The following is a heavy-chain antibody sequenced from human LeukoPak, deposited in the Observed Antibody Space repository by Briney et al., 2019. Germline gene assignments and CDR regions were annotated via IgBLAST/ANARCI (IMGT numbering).Heavy chain of an antibody. D-gene: IGHD6-25*01. J-gene: IGHJ4*02. CDR3: VTLLSNAAFDY. CDR1: GGTFSSYA. Sequence: SVKVSCKASGGTFSSYAISWVRQAPGQGLEWMGGIIPIFGTANYAQKFQGRVTITADESTSTAYMELSRLRSDDTAVYYCVTLLSNAAFDYWGQGTLVTVSS. V-gene: IGHV1-69*13. CDR2: IIPIFGTA.